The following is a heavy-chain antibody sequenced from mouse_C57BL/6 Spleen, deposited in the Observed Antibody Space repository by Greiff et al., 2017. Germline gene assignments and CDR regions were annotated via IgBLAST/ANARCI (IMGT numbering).Heavy chain of an antibody. V-gene: IGHV5-17*01. Sequence: EVNLVESGGGLVKPGGSLKLSCAASGFTFSDYGMHWVRQAPEKGLEWVAYISSGSSTIYYADTVKGRFTISRDNAKNTLCLQMTSLRSEDTAMCYCARNLYYAMDYWGQGTSVTVSS. CDR3: ARNLYYAMDY. CDR2: ISSGSSTI. J-gene: IGHJ4*01. CDR1: GFTFSDYG.